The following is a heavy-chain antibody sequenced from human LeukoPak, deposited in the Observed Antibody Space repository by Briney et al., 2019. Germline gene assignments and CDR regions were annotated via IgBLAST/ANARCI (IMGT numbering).Heavy chain of an antibody. Sequence: GGSLRLSCAASGFTFSSYAMSWVRQAPGMGLEWVSAISGSGGSTYYADSVKGRFTISRDNSKNTLYLQMNSLRAEDTAVYYCAKGPRIAAAGIYNWFDPWGQGTLVTVSS. V-gene: IGHV3-23*01. CDR1: GFTFSSYA. CDR3: AKGPRIAAAGIYNWFDP. CDR2: ISGSGGST. D-gene: IGHD6-13*01. J-gene: IGHJ5*02.